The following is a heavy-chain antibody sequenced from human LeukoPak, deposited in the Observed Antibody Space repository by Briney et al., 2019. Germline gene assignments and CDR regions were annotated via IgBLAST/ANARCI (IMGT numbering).Heavy chain of an antibody. CDR2: IYTSGST. D-gene: IGHD3-9*01. CDR1: GGSISSYY. J-gene: IGHJ4*02. V-gene: IGHV4-4*07. CDR3: ARDGYDILTGYYSDY. Sequence: PSETLSLTCTVSGGSISSYYWSWIRQPAGKGLEWIGRIYTSGSTNYNPSLKSRVTMSVDTSKNQFSLKLSSVTAADTAVYYCARDGYDILTGYYSDYWGQGTLVTVSS.